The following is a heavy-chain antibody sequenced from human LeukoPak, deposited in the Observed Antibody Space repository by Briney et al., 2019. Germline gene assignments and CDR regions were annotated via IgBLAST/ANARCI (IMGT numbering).Heavy chain of an antibody. D-gene: IGHD1-26*01. J-gene: IGHJ4*02. CDR3: ARDKEGELLLDY. CDR1: GFTFSSYE. Sequence: GGSLRLSCAASGFTFSSYEINWVRQAPGQGLEWVSYISSSGSTRYYADSVKGRFTISRDDAKNSVYLQMNSLRAEDTAVYYCARDKEGELLLDYWGQGAQVTVSS. CDR2: ISSSGSTR. V-gene: IGHV3-48*03.